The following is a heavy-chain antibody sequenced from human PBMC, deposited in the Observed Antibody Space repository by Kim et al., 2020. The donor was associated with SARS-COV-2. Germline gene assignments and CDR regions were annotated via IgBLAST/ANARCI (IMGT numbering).Heavy chain of an antibody. CDR2: INPSGGST. CDR1: GYTFTSYY. J-gene: IGHJ6*02. Sequence: ASVKVSCKASGYTFTSYYMHWVRQAPGQGLEWMGIINPSGGSTSYAQKFQGRVTMTRDTSTSTVYMELSSLRSEDTAVYYCARDYRATVADYYYYGMDVWGQGTTVTVSS. D-gene: IGHD4-17*01. CDR3: ARDYRATVADYYYYGMDV. V-gene: IGHV1-46*01.